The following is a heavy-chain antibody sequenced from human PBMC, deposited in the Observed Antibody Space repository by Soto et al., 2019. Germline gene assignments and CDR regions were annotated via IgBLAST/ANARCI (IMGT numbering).Heavy chain of an antibody. V-gene: IGHV3-30-3*01. CDR1: GFTFSSYA. CDR3: ARDPTLDSSGWPGNFDY. CDR2: ISYEGSNK. J-gene: IGHJ4*02. D-gene: IGHD6-19*01. Sequence: GGSLRLSCAASGFTFSSYAMHWVRQAPGKGLEWVAVISYEGSNKYYADSVKGRFTISRDNSKNTLYLQMNSLRAEDTAVYYCARDPTLDSSGWPGNFDYWGQGTLVTVS.